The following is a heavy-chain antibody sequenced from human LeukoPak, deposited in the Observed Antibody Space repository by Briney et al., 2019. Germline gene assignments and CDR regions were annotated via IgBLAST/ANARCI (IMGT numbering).Heavy chain of an antibody. V-gene: IGHV4-30-4*01. J-gene: IGHJ4*02. CDR1: GGSISSYY. CDR2: IYYSGNP. CDR3: AREDRLSRYFDY. Sequence: SETLSLTCTVSGGSISSYYWSWIRQPPGKALEWIGYIYYSGNPYYNPSLKSRVTISVDTSKNQFSLKLNSVTAADTAVYYCAREDRLSRYFDYWGQGTLVTVSS.